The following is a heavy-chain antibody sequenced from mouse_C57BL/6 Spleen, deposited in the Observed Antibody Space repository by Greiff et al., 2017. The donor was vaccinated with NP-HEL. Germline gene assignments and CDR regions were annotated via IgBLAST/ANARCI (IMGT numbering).Heavy chain of an antibody. CDR3: ARREDYDGYSYAMDY. J-gene: IGHJ4*01. CDR2: IWTGGGT. D-gene: IGHD2-3*01. CDR1: GFSLTSYA. V-gene: IGHV2-9-1*01. Sequence: VQLVESGPGLVAPSQSLSITCTVSGFSLTSYAISWVRPPPGKGLEWLGVIWTGGGTNYNSALKSRLSISKDNSKSQVFLKMNSLQTDDTARYYCARREDYDGYSYAMDYWGQGTSVTVSS.